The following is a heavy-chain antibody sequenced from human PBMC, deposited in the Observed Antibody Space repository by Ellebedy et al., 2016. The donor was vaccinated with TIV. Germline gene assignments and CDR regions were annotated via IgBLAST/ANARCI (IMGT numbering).Heavy chain of an antibody. CDR1: GGSLRNTPYY. Sequence: SETLSLXXTVPGGSLRNTPYYWGWIRQPPGKGLQWIANIYYSGATDYNPSLKSRVTISADTSKNQFSLRLSSVSAADTAVYYCAGYYGSGSYWLGWFDPWGQGALVTVSS. J-gene: IGHJ5*02. D-gene: IGHD3-10*01. CDR2: IYYSGAT. CDR3: AGYYGSGSYWLGWFDP. V-gene: IGHV4-39*07.